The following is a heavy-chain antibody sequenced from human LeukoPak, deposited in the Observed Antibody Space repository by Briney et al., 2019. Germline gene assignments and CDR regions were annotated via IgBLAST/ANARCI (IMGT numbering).Heavy chain of an antibody. CDR3: ARGPSRRSGSYYSLRNWFDP. CDR2: MNPNSGNT. V-gene: IGHV1-8*01. CDR1: GYTFTSYD. D-gene: IGHD3-10*01. J-gene: IGHJ5*02. Sequence: ASVKVSCKASGYTFTSYDINWVRQATGQGLEWMGWMNPNSGNTGYAQKFQGRVTMTRNTSISTAYMEPSSLRSEDTAVYYCARGPSRRSGSYYSLRNWFDPWGQGTLVTVSS.